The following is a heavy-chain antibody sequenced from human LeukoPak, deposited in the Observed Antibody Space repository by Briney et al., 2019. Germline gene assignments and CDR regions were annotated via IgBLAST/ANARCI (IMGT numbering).Heavy chain of an antibody. CDR2: ISYDGSNK. D-gene: IGHD3-10*01. V-gene: IGHV3-30*04. Sequence: GRSLSLSCAASGFTFSSYAMHWVRQAPGKGLEWVAVISYDGSNKYYADSVKGRFTISRDNSKNTLYLQMNSLRAEDTAVYYCARGGDGPGSYYASPLYYMDVWGKGTTVTVSS. CDR3: ARGGDGPGSYYASPLYYMDV. CDR1: GFTFSSYA. J-gene: IGHJ6*03.